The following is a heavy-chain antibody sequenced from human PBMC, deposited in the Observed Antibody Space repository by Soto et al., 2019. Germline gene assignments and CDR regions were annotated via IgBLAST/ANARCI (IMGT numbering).Heavy chain of an antibody. CDR3: ATENWNDDHYYYYYMDV. Sequence: ASVKVSCKASGGTFSSYAISWVRQAPGQGLEWMGGIIPIFGTANYAQKFQGRVTITADESTSTAYMELSSLRSEDTAVYYCATENWNDDHYYYYYMDVWGKGTTVTVSS. CDR1: GGTFSSYA. D-gene: IGHD1-1*01. CDR2: IIPIFGTA. J-gene: IGHJ6*03. V-gene: IGHV1-69*13.